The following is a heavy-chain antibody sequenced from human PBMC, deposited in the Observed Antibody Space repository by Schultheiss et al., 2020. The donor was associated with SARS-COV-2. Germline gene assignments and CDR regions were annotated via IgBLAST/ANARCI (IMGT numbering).Heavy chain of an antibody. D-gene: IGHD2-21*02. CDR3: AKVCGGDCYFPNYYYYYGMDV. CDR2: IYYSGGT. CDR1: GGSISSYY. J-gene: IGHJ6*02. Sequence: SETLSLTCTVSGGSISSYYWSWIRQPPGKGLEWIGYIYYSGGTYYNPSLKSRVTISVDTSKNQFSLKLSSVTAADTAVYYCAKVCGGDCYFPNYYYYYGMDVWGQGTTVTVSS. V-gene: IGHV4-59*04.